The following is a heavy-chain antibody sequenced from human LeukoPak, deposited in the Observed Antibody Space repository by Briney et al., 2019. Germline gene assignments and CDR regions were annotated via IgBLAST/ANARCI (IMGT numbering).Heavy chain of an antibody. CDR2: INAGNGNT. D-gene: IGHD3-22*01. J-gene: IGHJ4*02. Sequence: ASVKVSCKASGYTFISYAMHWVRQAPGQRLEWMGWINAGNGNTKYSQKFQGRVTITRDTSASTAYMELSSLRSEDTAVYYCARDYGERGIVVVAPGYWGQGTLVTVSS. CDR3: ARDYGERGIVVVAPGY. CDR1: GYTFISYA. V-gene: IGHV1-3*01.